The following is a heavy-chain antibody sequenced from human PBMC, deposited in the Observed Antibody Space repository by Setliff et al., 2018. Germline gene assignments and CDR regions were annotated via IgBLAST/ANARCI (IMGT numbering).Heavy chain of an antibody. D-gene: IGHD2-2*01. CDR2: ISGYDGNT. Sequence: ASVKVSCKTSGYTFSNYGVSWVRQAPGQGLEWMGWISGYDGNTKYAQNLHGRVTMTTDTSTTTAYMELRSLRSDDTAVYSCERLVRYCTATSCQRTSGDDLWGQGTLVTVSS. J-gene: IGHJ4*02. V-gene: IGHV1-18*01. CDR1: GYTFSNYG. CDR3: ERLVRYCTATSCQRTSGDDL.